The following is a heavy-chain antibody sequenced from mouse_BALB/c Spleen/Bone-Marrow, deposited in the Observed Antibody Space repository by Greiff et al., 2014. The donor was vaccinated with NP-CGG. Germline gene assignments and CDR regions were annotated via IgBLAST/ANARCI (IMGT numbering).Heavy chain of an antibody. Sequence: QVQLQQSGAELVRSGASVKMSCKASGYTFTSYGMHWVKQTPGQGLEWIGYIYPGNGGTNYNQNFKGKATLTADTSSSTAYMHIISLTSEDSAVYVCARGDGSSSWFAYWGQGTLVTVSA. CDR3: ARGDGSSSWFAY. V-gene: IGHV1-12*01. CDR1: GYTFTSYG. CDR2: IYPGNGGT. J-gene: IGHJ3*01. D-gene: IGHD1-1*01.